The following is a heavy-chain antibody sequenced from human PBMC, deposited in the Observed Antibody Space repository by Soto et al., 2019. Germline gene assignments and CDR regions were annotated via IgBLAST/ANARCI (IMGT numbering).Heavy chain of an antibody. V-gene: IGHV4-4*07. Sequence: PSDTLSLTCTVSGASISSYLWSWIRQPAGKGLEWLGRIHVSGDTNYNPSLRSRVSMSVDTSMNQFSLRLSSVTAADTAMYLCAREEYSSSWYNWLDPWGQGTQVTVSS. D-gene: IGHD6-13*01. CDR2: IHVSGDT. J-gene: IGHJ5*02. CDR3: AREEYSSSWYNWLDP. CDR1: GASISSYL.